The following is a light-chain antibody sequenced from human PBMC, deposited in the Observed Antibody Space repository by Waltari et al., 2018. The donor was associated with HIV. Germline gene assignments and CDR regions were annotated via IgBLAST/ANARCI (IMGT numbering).Light chain of an antibody. CDR1: SSNVGAGYD. CDR2: VNI. J-gene: IGLJ3*02. V-gene: IGLV1-40*01. Sequence: QSVLTQPPSVSGAPGQRVTISCTGGSSNVGAGYDVHWYQQLPGTAPKLLIFVNINRPSGVSDRFSGSKSGTSASLAITWLQAEDEADYYCQSYDSSLTGWVFGGGTKLTVL. CDR3: QSYDSSLTGWV.